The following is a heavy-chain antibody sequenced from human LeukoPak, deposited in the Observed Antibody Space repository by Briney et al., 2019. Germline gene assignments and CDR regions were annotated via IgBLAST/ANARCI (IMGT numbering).Heavy chain of an antibody. CDR1: GGSISSYY. J-gene: IGHJ3*02. V-gene: IGHV4-4*07. CDR3: ARKVVVVAFDAFDI. Sequence: PSETLSLTCTVSGGSISSYYWTWIRQPAGKGLEWIGRIYTSGNTNYNPSLKSRVTMSVDTSKNQFSLKLSSVTAADTAVYYCARKVVVVAFDAFDIWGQGTVVTVSS. CDR2: IYTSGNT. D-gene: IGHD2-15*01.